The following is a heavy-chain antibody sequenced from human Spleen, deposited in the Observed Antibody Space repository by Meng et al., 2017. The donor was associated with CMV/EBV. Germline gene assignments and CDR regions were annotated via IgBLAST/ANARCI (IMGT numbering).Heavy chain of an antibody. CDR2: IEDDGSKT. J-gene: IGHJ4*02. V-gene: IGHV3-30*02. D-gene: IGHD3-22*01. CDR1: GFDFSRHG. CDR3: ARDERVLIPISGYLGY. Sequence: GGSLRLSCAASGFDFSRHGMHWVRQAPGKGLEWVAFIEDDGSKTDYGDSVRGRSTISRDSSQNTVSLQMNSLRPEDTGVYYCARDERVLIPISGYLGYWGQGTLVTVSS.